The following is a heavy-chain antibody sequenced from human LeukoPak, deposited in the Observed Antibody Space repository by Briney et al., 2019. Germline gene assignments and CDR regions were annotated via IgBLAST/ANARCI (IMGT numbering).Heavy chain of an antibody. V-gene: IGHV1-2*02. CDR2: INPNSGGT. D-gene: IGHD4-17*01. CDR1: GYTFTGYY. J-gene: IGHJ4*02. Sequence: ASVKVSCKASGYTFTGYYMHWVRQAPGQGLEWKGWINPNSGGTNYAQKFQGRVTMTRDTSIRITYMELSRLRSDDTAVYYCVKDKVTTTTPYFDSWGQGTLVTVSS. CDR3: VKDKVTTTTPYFDS.